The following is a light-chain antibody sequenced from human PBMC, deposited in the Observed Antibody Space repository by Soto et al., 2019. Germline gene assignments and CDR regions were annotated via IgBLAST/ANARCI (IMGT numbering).Light chain of an antibody. CDR1: SSDVGGYNY. J-gene: IGLJ1*01. CDR2: DVD. V-gene: IGLV2-11*01. CDR3: CSYAGSYPFV. Sequence: QSVLTQPRSVSGSPGQSVTISCTGTSSDVGGYNYVSWYQHHPGKAPKLMIYDVDKRPSGVPGRFSGSKSDNTASLTISGLQAEDEADYYCCSYAGSYPFVFGTGTKVTVL.